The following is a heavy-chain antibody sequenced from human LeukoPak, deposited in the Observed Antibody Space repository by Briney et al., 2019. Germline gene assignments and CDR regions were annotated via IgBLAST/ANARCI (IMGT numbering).Heavy chain of an antibody. CDR2: MWYDGSKE. J-gene: IGHJ4*02. CDR1: GFTLSSHG. V-gene: IGHV3-33*01. Sequence: GGSLRLSCAASGFTLSSHGMHWVRQAPGKGLEWVAGMWYDGSKEDYADSVKGRFTISRDMSKYTLNLQMNSLRVEDTAMFYCARDLSFGSLDFRGQGTLVTVSS. D-gene: IGHD1-26*01. CDR3: ARDLSFGSLDF.